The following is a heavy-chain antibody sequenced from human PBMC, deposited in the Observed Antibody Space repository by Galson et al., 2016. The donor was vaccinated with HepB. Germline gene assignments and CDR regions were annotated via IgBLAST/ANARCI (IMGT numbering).Heavy chain of an antibody. J-gene: IGHJ4*02. Sequence: PALVKPTQTLTLTCTFSGFSLSISGVGVGWIRQPPGKALEWLALIYWDDDKRYSPSLKSRLTITKDTSKNQVVLTMTNMDPVDTATYYCAHLFYDNSGYYSFDYWGQGTLVTVSS. CDR3: AHLFYDNSGYYSFDY. CDR1: GFSLSISGVG. V-gene: IGHV2-5*02. CDR2: IYWDDDK. D-gene: IGHD3-22*01.